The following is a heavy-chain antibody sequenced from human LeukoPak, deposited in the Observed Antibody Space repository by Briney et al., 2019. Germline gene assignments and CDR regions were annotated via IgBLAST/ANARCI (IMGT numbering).Heavy chain of an antibody. CDR2: LSHAGNT. V-gene: IGHV4-39*01. CDR1: GDSVRNDFYY. J-gene: IGHJ4*02. CDR3: ATYFLGGWLQTPDY. D-gene: IGHD5-24*01. Sequence: SETLSLTCSVSGDSVRNDFYYWGWIRQPPGKGLEWVACLSHAGNTWYNPSLESRLSISVDTSKNQFSLKFSSVTAADTAVYYCATYFLGGWLQTPDYWGQGTLVTVSS.